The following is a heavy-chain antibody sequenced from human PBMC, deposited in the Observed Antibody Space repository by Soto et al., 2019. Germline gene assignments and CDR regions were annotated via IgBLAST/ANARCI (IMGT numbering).Heavy chain of an antibody. D-gene: IGHD2-2*01. J-gene: IGHJ6*02. CDR2: IIPIFGTA. V-gene: IGHV1-69*13. CDR1: GGTFSSYA. Sequence: ASVKVSCKASGGTFSSYAISWVRQAPGQGLEWMGGIIPIFGTANYAQKFQGRVTITADESTSTAYMELSSLRSEDTAVYYCARGYCSSTSCRYYYYYGMDVWGQGTTVTVSS. CDR3: ARGYCSSTSCRYYYYYGMDV.